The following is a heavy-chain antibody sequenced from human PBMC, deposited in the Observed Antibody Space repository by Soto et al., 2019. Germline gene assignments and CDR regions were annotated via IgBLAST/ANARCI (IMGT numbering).Heavy chain of an antibody. J-gene: IGHJ3*02. V-gene: IGHV1-8*01. Sequence: ASVKVSCKASGYTFTSYDINWVRQATGQGLEWMGWMNPNSGNTGYAQKFQGRVTMTRNTSISTAYMELSSLRSEDTAVYYCASIVDAWYCSGGSCYSNGDDAFDIWGQGTMVTVSS. D-gene: IGHD2-15*01. CDR3: ASIVDAWYCSGGSCYSNGDDAFDI. CDR1: GYTFTSYD. CDR2: MNPNSGNT.